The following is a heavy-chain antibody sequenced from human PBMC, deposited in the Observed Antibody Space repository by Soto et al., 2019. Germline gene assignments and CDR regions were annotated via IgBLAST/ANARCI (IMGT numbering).Heavy chain of an antibody. CDR3: ARDPRQGYDTDYWYFDY. D-gene: IGHD3-3*01. V-gene: IGHV3-30-3*01. CDR1: GFPFNTYS. CDR2: ISAHGGRQ. J-gene: IGHJ4*02. Sequence: GGSLRLSCAASGFPFNTYSVHWVRQAPGKGLEWLAVISAHGGRQYYADSVKGRFTISRDNSKYTLYLQMNSLRTEDTAVYYCARDPRQGYDTDYWYFDYWGQGTLVTVSS.